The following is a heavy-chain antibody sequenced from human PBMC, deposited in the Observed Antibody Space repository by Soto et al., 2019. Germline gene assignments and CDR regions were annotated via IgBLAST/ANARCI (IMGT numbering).Heavy chain of an antibody. CDR1: GFTFSSYW. Sequence: PGGSLRLSCAASGFTFSSYWMSWVRQAPGKGLEWVANIKQDGSEKYYVDSVKGRFTISRDNAKNSLYLQMNGLRAEDTAVYYCARDYDPYCYDGMDVWGQGTTITVSS. V-gene: IGHV3-7*03. CDR3: ARDYDPYCYDGMDV. J-gene: IGHJ6*02. CDR2: IKQDGSEK. D-gene: IGHD3-3*01.